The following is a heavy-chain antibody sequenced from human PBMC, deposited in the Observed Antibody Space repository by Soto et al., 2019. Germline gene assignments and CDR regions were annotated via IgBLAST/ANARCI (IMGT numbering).Heavy chain of an antibody. Sequence: QVQLVESGGGVVQPGRSLRLSCAASGFTFSNYAMHWVRQAPGKGLEWVAVVWHGGSSKYYTDSVKGRFTVSRDNSKNTVYLQMNSLRAEDTAMYYCAKKMLADISGYHPNDVFDMWGQGTMVTVSS. D-gene: IGHD3-22*01. CDR1: GFTFSNYA. CDR2: VWHGGSSK. CDR3: AKKMLADISGYHPNDVFDM. V-gene: IGHV3-33*06. J-gene: IGHJ3*02.